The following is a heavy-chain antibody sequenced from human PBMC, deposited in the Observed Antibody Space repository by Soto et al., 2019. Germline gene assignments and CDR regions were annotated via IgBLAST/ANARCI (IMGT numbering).Heavy chain of an antibody. CDR1: GFTFSSYW. CDR2: INSDGSST. D-gene: IGHD2-15*01. CDR3: ARVYRSGGSCYPLAY. Sequence: GGSLRLSCAASGFTFSSYWMHWVRQAPGKGLVWVSRINSDGSSTSYADSVKGRFTISRDNAKNTLYLQMNSLRAEDTAVYYCARVYRSGGSCYPLAYWVQGTLVTVSS. V-gene: IGHV3-74*01. J-gene: IGHJ4*02.